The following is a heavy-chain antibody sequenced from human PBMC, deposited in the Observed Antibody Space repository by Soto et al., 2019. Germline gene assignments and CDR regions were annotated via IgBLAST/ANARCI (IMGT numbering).Heavy chain of an antibody. Sequence: PSETLSLTCAVSGGSISGSYYYWAWLRQSPGKGPEWIGSVFYTGFTSYNPSLESRVSVSVDTSKSQFSLKLSAVTAADTAVYYCVRDGTKTLRDWFDPWGQGISVTVSS. CDR3: VRDGTKTLRDWFDP. D-gene: IGHD1-1*01. CDR1: GGSISGSYYY. J-gene: IGHJ5*02. CDR2: VFYTGFT. V-gene: IGHV4-39*01.